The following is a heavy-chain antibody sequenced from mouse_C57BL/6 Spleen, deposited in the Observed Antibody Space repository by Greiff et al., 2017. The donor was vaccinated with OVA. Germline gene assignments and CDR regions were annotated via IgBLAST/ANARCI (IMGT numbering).Heavy chain of an antibody. D-gene: IGHD1-1*01. CDR3: ASYYGPPCDY. J-gene: IGHJ2*01. Sequence: QVQLQQSGPELVKPGASVKISCKASGYSFTSYYIHWVKQRPGQGLEWIGWIYPGSGNTKYNEKFKGKATLTADTSSSTAYMQLSSLTSEDSAVYYCASYYGPPCDYWGQGTTLTVSS. V-gene: IGHV1-66*01. CDR1: GYSFTSYY. CDR2: IYPGSGNT.